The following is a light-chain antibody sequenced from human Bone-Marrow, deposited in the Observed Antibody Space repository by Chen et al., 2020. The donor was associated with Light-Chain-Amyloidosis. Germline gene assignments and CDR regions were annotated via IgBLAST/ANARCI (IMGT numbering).Light chain of an antibody. Sequence: QSALTQPASVSGSPGQSITISSPGTSSDLGAFNYVSWYQQHPGKAPKVIIYDVSNRPSWVSNRFSGSKSGNTASLSISGLQTEDEAVYYCSSYSTSSTNVVFGGGTKLTVL. J-gene: IGLJ2*01. V-gene: IGLV2-14*03. CDR1: SSDLGAFNY. CDR3: SSYSTSSTNVV. CDR2: DVS.